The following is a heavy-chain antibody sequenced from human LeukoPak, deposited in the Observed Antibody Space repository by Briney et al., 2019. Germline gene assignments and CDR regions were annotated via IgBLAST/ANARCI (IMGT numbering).Heavy chain of an antibody. CDR3: AELGITMIGGV. CDR1: GFTFNRYS. V-gene: IGHV3-21*01. D-gene: IGHD3-10*02. CDR2: ISTSSSYI. J-gene: IGHJ6*04. Sequence: PGGSLRLSCAASGFTFNRYSMNWVRQAPGKGLAWVSSISTSSSYIYYADSVKGRFTISRDNAKNSLYLQMNSLRAEDTAVYYCAELGITMIGGVWGKRTTVTISS.